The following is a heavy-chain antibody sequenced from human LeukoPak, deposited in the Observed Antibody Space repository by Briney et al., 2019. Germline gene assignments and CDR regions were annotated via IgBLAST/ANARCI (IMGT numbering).Heavy chain of an antibody. CDR2: IIPIFGTA. Sequence: GASVKVSCKASGGTFSSYAISWVRQAPGQGLEWMGGIIPIFGTANYAQKFQGRVTITADESTSTAYMELSRLRSEDTAVYYCARAAAGTWWFDPWGQGTLVTVSS. D-gene: IGHD6-13*01. CDR3: ARAAAGTWWFDP. J-gene: IGHJ5*02. CDR1: GGTFSSYA. V-gene: IGHV1-69*13.